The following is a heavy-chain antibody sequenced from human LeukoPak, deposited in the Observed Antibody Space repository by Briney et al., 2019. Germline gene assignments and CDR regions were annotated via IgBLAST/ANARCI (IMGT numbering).Heavy chain of an antibody. V-gene: IGHV3-23*01. Sequence: GGSLRLSCAASGFTFSSYAMSWVRQAPGKGLEWVSAISGSGGSTYYADSVKGRFTISRDNSKNTLYLQMNSLRAEDTAVYYCAKDSGYCSGCSCYKNYWGQGTLVTVSS. CDR1: GFTFSSYA. CDR2: ISGSGGST. CDR3: AKDSGYCSGCSCYKNY. J-gene: IGHJ4*02. D-gene: IGHD2-15*01.